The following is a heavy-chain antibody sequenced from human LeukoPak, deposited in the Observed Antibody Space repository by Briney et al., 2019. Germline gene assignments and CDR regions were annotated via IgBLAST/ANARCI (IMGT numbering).Heavy chain of an antibody. CDR2: IYYDGNGK. D-gene: IGHD6-13*01. V-gene: IGHV3-30*18. CDR3: VKSHSSSWSVLDC. J-gene: IGHJ4*02. Sequence: GGSLRLSCAASGFTFSSYAMSWVRQAPGKGLEWVAVIYYDGNGKYYGDSVKGRFTISRDLSRNTLYLQMNSLRADDTAIYYCVKSHSSSWSVLDCWGQGTLVTVSS. CDR1: GFTFSSYA.